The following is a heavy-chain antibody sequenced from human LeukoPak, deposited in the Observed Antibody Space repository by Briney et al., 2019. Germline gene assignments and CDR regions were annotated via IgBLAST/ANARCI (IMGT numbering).Heavy chain of an antibody. D-gene: IGHD3-16*01. J-gene: IGHJ4*02. CDR3: AKLATSDTGETY. CDR2: INPSGDSI. Sequence: ASVKVSCKASGYTFTSYYMHWVRQAPGQGLEWMGVINPSGDSITYAQNFQGRVTMTRDTSTSTVYMELRSLRSEDTAIYYCAKLATSDTGETYWGQGTLVTVSS. CDR1: GYTFTSYY. V-gene: IGHV1-46*01.